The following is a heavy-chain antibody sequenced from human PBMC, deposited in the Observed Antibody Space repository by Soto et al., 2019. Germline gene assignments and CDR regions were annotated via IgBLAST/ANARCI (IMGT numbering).Heavy chain of an antibody. CDR3: STSLNY. Sequence: GGSLRLSCAAYGFTFSNYWMDWFRQAPGKGLEWVANINQDGSEKHYVDSVKGRFTISRDNAKNSLYLQMSSLTAEDSALYYCSTSLNYWGQGTLVTV. CDR1: GFTFSNYW. J-gene: IGHJ4*02. CDR2: INQDGSEK. V-gene: IGHV3-7*01.